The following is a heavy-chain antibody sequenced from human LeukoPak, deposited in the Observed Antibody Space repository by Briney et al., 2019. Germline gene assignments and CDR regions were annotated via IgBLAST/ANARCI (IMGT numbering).Heavy chain of an antibody. D-gene: IGHD3-10*01. J-gene: IGHJ6*04. V-gene: IGHV4-34*01. CDR2: INHSGST. Sequence: SETLSLTCAVYGGSFSGYYWSWIRQPPGKGLEWIGEINHSGSTNYNPSLKSRVTISVDTSKNQFSLKLSSVTAADTAVYYCARVPMYYYAGYGVDVWGKGTTVTVSS. CDR3: ARVPMYYYAGYGVDV. CDR1: GGSFSGYY.